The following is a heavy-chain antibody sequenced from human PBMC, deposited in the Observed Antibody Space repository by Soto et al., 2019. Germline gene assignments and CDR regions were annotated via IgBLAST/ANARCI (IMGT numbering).Heavy chain of an antibody. J-gene: IGHJ6*02. D-gene: IGHD1-1*01. V-gene: IGHV4-39*01. Sequence: SETLSLTFTVSGGSISSSSYYWGWIRQPPGKGLEWIGSIYYSGSTYYNPSLKSRVTISVDTSKNQFSLKLSSVTAADTAVYYCASGRGTGTTNYYYYYGMDVWGQGTTVT. CDR3: ASGRGTGTTNYYYYYGMDV. CDR1: GGSISSSSYY. CDR2: IYYSGST.